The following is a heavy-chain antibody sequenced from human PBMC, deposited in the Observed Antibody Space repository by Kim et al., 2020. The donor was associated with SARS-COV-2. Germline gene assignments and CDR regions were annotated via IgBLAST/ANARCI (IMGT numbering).Heavy chain of an antibody. CDR3: ARGRWLQAFDI. CDR1: GFTFSSYD. Sequence: GGSLRLSCAASGFTFSSYDMHWVRQATGKGLEWVSAIGTAGDTYYPGSVKGRFTISRENAKNSLYLQMNSLRAGDTAVYYCARGRWLQAFDIWGQGTMVTVSS. D-gene: IGHD5-12*01. V-gene: IGHV3-13*04. J-gene: IGHJ3*02. CDR2: IGTAGDT.